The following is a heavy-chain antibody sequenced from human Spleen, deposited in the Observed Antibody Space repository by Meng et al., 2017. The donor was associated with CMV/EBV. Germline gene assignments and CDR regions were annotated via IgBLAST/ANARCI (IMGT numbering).Heavy chain of an antibody. CDR3: ARVRFWSGYSNYFDY. CDR1: GGSISSYY. D-gene: IGHD3-3*01. V-gene: IGHV4-59*12. CDR2: IYYSGST. Sequence: GSLRLSCTVSGGSISSYYWSWIRQPPGKGLEWIGYIYYSGSTNYNPSLKSRVTISVDTSKNQFSLKLSSVTAADTAVYYCARVRFWSGYSNYFDYWGQGTLVTVSS. J-gene: IGHJ4*02.